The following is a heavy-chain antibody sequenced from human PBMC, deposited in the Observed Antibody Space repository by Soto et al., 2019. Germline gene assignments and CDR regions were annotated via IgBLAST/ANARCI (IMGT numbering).Heavy chain of an antibody. CDR3: AREDHRYSGDY. Sequence: QVQLVQSGAEVKKPGASVKVSCKASGYTFTSYYMHWVRQAPGQGLEWMGIINPSGGSTSYAQKFQGXXTXTXXTSTSTVYMELSSLRSEDTAVYYCAREDHRYSGDYWGQGTLVTVSS. J-gene: IGHJ4*02. V-gene: IGHV1-46*01. D-gene: IGHD1-26*01. CDR1: GYTFTSYY. CDR2: INPSGGST.